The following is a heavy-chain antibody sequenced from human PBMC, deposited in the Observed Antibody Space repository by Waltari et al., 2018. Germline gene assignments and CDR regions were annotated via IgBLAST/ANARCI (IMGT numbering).Heavy chain of an antibody. CDR1: GGTFSSYA. Sequence: QVQLVQSGAEVKKPGSSVKVSCKASGGTFSSYAISWVRRAPGQGREWMGGIIPICGTANYAQKFQGRVTITADESTSTAYMELSSLRSEDTAVYYCAAVRFLEWLPLGYWGQGTLVTVSS. D-gene: IGHD3-3*01. CDR2: IIPICGTA. CDR3: AAVRFLEWLPLGY. V-gene: IGHV1-69*01. J-gene: IGHJ4*02.